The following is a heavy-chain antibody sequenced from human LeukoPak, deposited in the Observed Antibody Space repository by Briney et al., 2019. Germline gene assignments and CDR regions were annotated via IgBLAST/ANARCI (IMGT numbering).Heavy chain of an antibody. CDR1: GGSFSGYY. CDR3: ARGRGDY. Sequence: SETLSLTCAVYGGSFSGYYWSWIRQPPGKGLEWIGEINHSGSTNYNPSLKSRVTISVDTSKNQFSLKLSSVTAADTAVYYCARGRGDYWGQGTLVTVSS. D-gene: IGHD3-10*01. J-gene: IGHJ4*02. CDR2: INHSGST. V-gene: IGHV4-34*01.